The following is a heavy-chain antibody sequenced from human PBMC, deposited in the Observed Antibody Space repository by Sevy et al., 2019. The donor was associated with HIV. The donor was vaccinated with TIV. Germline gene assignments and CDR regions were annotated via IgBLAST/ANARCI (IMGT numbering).Heavy chain of an antibody. CDR2: SYSYGET. Sequence: SETLSLTCTVSGASIGDSRYYWAWIRQPPGKGLEWIGNSYSYGETYYNSSLKSRVTISVDTSKNQFSLSLTSVTAADTAIYFCARSMEQQLDAFDIWGQGAMVTVSS. CDR3: ARSMEQQLDAFDI. D-gene: IGHD6-13*01. CDR1: GASIGDSRYY. J-gene: IGHJ3*02. V-gene: IGHV4-39*01.